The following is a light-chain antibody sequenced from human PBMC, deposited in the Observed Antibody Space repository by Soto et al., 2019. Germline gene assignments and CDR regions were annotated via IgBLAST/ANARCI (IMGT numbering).Light chain of an antibody. CDR2: AAS. V-gene: IGKV1-39*01. Sequence: IQMTQSPSSLSASVGDTVTITCRAGQGISSYLNWCQQKPGKAPKLLIYAASRLQSGVPSRFSGSGSGTDFTLPISSLQPEDFATYYCQYTDSFPLITFGQGTRLEIK. J-gene: IGKJ5*01. CDR3: QYTDSFPLIT. CDR1: QGISSY.